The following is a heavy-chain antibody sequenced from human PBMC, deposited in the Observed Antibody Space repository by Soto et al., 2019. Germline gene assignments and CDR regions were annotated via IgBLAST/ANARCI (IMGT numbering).Heavy chain of an antibody. D-gene: IGHD3-3*01. CDR2: ISGSGGST. Sequence: GGSLRLSCAASGFTFSSYAMSWVRQAPGKGLEWVSAISGSGGSTYYADSVKGRFTISRDNSKNTLYLQMNSLRAEDTAVYYCAKGRTYYDFWSGYIPMFLYWGQGTLVTVS. CDR1: GFTFSSYA. J-gene: IGHJ4*02. V-gene: IGHV3-23*01. CDR3: AKGRTYYDFWSGYIPMFLY.